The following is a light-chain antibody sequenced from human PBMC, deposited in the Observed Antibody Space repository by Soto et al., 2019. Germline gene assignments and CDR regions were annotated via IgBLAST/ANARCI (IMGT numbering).Light chain of an antibody. Sequence: DIQMTQSPSSLSASVGDRVTITCRASQSINSYLNWYQQKPGTAPKLLIYAASSLQSGVPSRFSGSGSGTDFTLTISSLQPEDFATYHCQQSYSTPYTFGQGTKLEIK. CDR3: QQSYSTPYT. V-gene: IGKV1-39*01. J-gene: IGKJ2*01. CDR1: QSINSY. CDR2: AAS.